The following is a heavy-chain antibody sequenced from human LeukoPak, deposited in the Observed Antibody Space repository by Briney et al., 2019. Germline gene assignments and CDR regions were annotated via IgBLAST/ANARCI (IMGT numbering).Heavy chain of an antibody. D-gene: IGHD6-6*01. CDR2: INHSGST. CDR3: ARGLLRPSKYYFDY. V-gene: IGHV4-34*01. CDR1: GGSFSGYY. Sequence: PSETLSLTCAVYGGSFSGYYWSWIRQPPGKGLEWIGEINHSGSTNYNPSLKSRVTISVDTSKNQFSLKLSSVTAADTAVYYCARGLLRPSKYYFDYWDQGTLVTVSS. J-gene: IGHJ4*02.